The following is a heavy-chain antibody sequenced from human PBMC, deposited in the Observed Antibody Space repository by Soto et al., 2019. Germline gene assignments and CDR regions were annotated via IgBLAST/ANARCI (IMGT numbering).Heavy chain of an antibody. CDR2: INSDGSST. Sequence: GGSLRLSCAASGFTFSSYWMHWVRQAPGKGLVWVSRINSDGSSTSYADSVKGRFTISRDNAKNTLYVQMNSLRAEGTAVYYCARDLRYCSGGSCYLYYYGMDVWGQGTTVTVSS. J-gene: IGHJ6*02. V-gene: IGHV3-74*01. CDR1: GFTFSSYW. D-gene: IGHD2-15*01. CDR3: ARDLRYCSGGSCYLYYYGMDV.